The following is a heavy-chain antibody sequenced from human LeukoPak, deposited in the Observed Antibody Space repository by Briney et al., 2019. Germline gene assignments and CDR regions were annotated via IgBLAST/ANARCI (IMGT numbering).Heavy chain of an antibody. D-gene: IGHD4-17*01. Sequence: ASVKVSCKASGGTFSSYAISWVRQAPGQGLEWMGRIIPILGIANYAQKFQGRVTITADKSTSTAYMELSSLRSEDTAVYYCAAYYGDYVMNWFDPWGQGTLVTVSS. CDR1: GGTFSSYA. V-gene: IGHV1-69*04. CDR3: AAYYGDYVMNWFDP. J-gene: IGHJ5*02. CDR2: IIPILGIA.